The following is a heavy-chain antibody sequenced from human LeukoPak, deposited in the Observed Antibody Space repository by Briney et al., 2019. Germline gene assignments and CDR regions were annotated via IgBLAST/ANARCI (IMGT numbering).Heavy chain of an antibody. V-gene: IGHV4-34*01. CDR3: ARPHSGSYYDYDY. D-gene: IGHD1-26*01. CDR2: INHSGST. Sequence: SETLSLTCAVYGGSFSGYYWSWIRQPPGEGLEWIGEINHSGSTNYNPSLKSRVTISVDTSKNQFSLKLSSVTAADTAVYYCARPHSGSYYDYDYWGQGTLVTVSS. CDR1: GGSFSGYY. J-gene: IGHJ4*02.